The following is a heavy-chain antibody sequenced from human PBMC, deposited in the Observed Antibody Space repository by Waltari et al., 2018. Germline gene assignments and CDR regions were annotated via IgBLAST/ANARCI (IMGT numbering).Heavy chain of an antibody. CDR2: INTDGSSR. CDR1: DFTFIRYW. CDR3: ARDCPRHQNSPCLDV. Sequence: QLVQSGGGLVQPGGSLLLACGGSDFTFIRYWLYWVRQVPGKGLMWVSRINTDGSSRPYADSVKGRFTISRDNARDTVYLQMDSLTVEDTAVYYCARDCPRHQNSPCLDVWGQGTTVTVSS. J-gene: IGHJ6*02. V-gene: IGHV3-74*03. D-gene: IGHD4-4*01.